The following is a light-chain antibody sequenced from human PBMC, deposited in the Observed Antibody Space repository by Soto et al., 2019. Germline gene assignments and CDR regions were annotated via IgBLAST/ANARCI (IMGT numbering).Light chain of an antibody. CDR1: QSVSSY. CDR3: QHYDSSRT. Sequence: EIVLTQSPATLSLSPGERATLSCRASQSVSSYLAWYQQKPGQAPRLLIYGTSGRATGIPGRFSGSGSGTDFALTISRLEPEDFAVYYCQHYDSSRTFGQGTKVDIK. J-gene: IGKJ1*01. CDR2: GTS. V-gene: IGKV3-20*01.